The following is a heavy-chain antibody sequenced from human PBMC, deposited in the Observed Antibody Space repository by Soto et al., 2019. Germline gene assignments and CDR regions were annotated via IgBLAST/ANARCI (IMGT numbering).Heavy chain of an antibody. Sequence: GGSLRLSCAASGFTFSSYAMSWVRQAPGKGLEWVSAISGSGGSTYYADSVKGRFTISRDNSKNTLYLQMNSLRAEDTAVYYCAKLKYDFWSGSMDVWGKGTTVTVSS. D-gene: IGHD3-3*01. CDR3: AKLKYDFWSGSMDV. CDR2: ISGSGGST. J-gene: IGHJ6*03. V-gene: IGHV3-23*01. CDR1: GFTFSSYA.